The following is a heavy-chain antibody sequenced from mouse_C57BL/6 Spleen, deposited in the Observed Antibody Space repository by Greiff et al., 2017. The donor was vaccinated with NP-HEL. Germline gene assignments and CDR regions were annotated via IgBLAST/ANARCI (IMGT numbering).Heavy chain of an antibody. V-gene: IGHV5-4*01. J-gene: IGHJ4*01. CDR1: GFTFSSYA. CDR2: ISDGGSYT. D-gene: IGHD2-5*01. CDR3: ARVSNYYAMDY. Sequence: EVHLVESGGGLVKPGGSLKLSCAASGFTFSSYAMSWVRQTPEKRLEWVATISDGGSYTYYPDNVKGRFTISRDNAKNNLYLQMSHLKSEDTAMYYCARVSNYYAMDYWGQGTSVTVSS.